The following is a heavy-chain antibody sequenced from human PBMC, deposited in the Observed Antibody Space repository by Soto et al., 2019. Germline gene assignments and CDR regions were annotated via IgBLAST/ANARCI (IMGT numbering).Heavy chain of an antibody. Sequence: ASVKVSCKASGGTFSSSGISWVRQAPGQGLEWMGGIIPIFGSANNAQKFEGRVAITADESTSTAYMELRSLRSDDTAVYYCARDPGYSSSWYFDYWGQGTLVTVLL. V-gene: IGHV1-69*13. J-gene: IGHJ4*02. CDR3: ARDPGYSSSWYFDY. CDR2: IIPIFGSA. D-gene: IGHD6-13*01. CDR1: GGTFSSSG.